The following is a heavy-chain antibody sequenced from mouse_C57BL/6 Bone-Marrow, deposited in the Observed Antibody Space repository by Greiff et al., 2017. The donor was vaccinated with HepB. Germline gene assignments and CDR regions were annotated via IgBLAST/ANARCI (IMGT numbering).Heavy chain of an antibody. J-gene: IGHJ1*03. V-gene: IGHV2-5*01. D-gene: IGHD2-1*01. CDR2: IWRGGST. Sequence: VQLQQSGPGLVQPSQSLSITCTVSGFSLTSYGVHWVRQSPGKGLEWLGVIWRGGSTDYNAAFMSRLSITKDNSKSQVFFKMNSLQADDTAIYYCAKGSTIPSYWYFDVWGTGTTVTVSS. CDR3: AKGSTIPSYWYFDV. CDR1: GFSLTSYG.